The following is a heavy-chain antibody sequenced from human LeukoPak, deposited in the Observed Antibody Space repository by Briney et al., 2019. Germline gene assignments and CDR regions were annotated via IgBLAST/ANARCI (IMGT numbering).Heavy chain of an antibody. CDR1: GFTFSSYW. CDR2: IKQDGSEK. V-gene: IGHV3-7*03. J-gene: IGHJ6*04. Sequence: GGSLRLSCAASGFTFSSYWMSWVRQAPGKGLERVANIKQDGSEKYYVDSVKGRFTISRDNAKNSLYLQMNSLRAEDTAVYYCARDFLAFTSIYGMDVWGKGTTVTVSS. CDR3: ARDFLAFTSIYGMDV.